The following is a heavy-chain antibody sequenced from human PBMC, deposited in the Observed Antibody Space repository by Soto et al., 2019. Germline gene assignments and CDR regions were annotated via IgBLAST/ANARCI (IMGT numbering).Heavy chain of an antibody. CDR3: AREGGPGYCGSGSYYYYGMDV. V-gene: IGHV3-33*01. D-gene: IGHD3-10*01. Sequence: QVQLVESGGGVVQPGRSLRLSCAASGFTFSSYGMHWVRQAPGKGLEWVAVIWYDGSNKYYAESVKGRFTMSRDNSKHTLYRPKNSPRPDDTAVYYCAREGGPGYCGSGSYYYYGMDVWGQGTTVTVSS. CDR1: GFTFSSYG. CDR2: IWYDGSNK. J-gene: IGHJ6*02.